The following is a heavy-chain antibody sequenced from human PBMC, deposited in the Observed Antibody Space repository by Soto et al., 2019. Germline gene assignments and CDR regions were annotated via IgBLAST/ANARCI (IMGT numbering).Heavy chain of an antibody. J-gene: IGHJ4*02. CDR3: VKADQGAVAGLFNY. Sequence: GGSLRLSCAASGFTFSSYAMSWVRQAPGKGLEWVSGITGSGGNSYYASSVRGRFTISRDNSKSALFLQMNSLSADDSAIYYCVKADQGAVAGLFNYWGQGTLVTVSS. V-gene: IGHV3-23*01. CDR1: GFTFSSYA. D-gene: IGHD6-19*01. CDR2: ITGSGGNS.